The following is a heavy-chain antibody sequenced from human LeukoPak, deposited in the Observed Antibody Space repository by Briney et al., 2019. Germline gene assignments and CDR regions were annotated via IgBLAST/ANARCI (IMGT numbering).Heavy chain of an antibody. CDR3: ARDSGVGGYNPTVDY. D-gene: IGHD5-24*01. V-gene: IGHV3-33*01. J-gene: IGHJ4*02. CDR2: IGNDGSNK. Sequence: GGSLRLSCAASGFTFSSYGMHWVRQAPGKGLEWVAVIGNDGSNKYYAVSVMGRFTISRNNSKTTLYLQMNSLRAEDTAVYYCARDSGVGGYNPTVDYWGQGTLVTVSS. CDR1: GFTFSSYG.